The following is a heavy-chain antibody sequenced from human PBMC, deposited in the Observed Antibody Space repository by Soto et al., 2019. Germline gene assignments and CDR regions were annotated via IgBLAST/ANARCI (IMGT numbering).Heavy chain of an antibody. CDR1: GFTFSSYA. CDR2: ISGSGGSA. CDR3: GRTFRDGLLGLDP. J-gene: IGHJ5*02. D-gene: IGHD3-16*01. V-gene: IGHV3-23*01. Sequence: PGGSLRLSCAASGFTFSSYAMSWVRQAPGKGLEWVSAISGSGGSAYYADSVKGRFTISRDNAKNTLYLQMTSLRAEDAAIYYCGRTFRDGLLGLDPWGQGTLVTVSS.